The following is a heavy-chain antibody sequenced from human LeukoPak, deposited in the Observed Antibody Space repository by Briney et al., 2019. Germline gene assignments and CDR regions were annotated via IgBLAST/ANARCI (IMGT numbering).Heavy chain of an antibody. CDR2: IFYTGST. D-gene: IGHD3-3*01. CDR3: ARVHIWSGYYGAFDY. CDR1: GGSIGVYY. J-gene: IGHJ4*02. V-gene: IGHV4-59*01. Sequence: SETLSLTCTVSGGSIGVYYWSWIRQPPGKGLEWIGYIFYTGSTNYNPSLQGRVTISVDTSKNQFSLKLYSVTAADTAVYYCARVHIWSGYYGAFDYWGQGTLVTVSS.